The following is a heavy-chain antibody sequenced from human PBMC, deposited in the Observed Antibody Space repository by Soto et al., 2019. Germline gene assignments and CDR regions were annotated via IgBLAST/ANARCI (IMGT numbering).Heavy chain of an antibody. D-gene: IGHD1-1*01. J-gene: IGHJ4*02. V-gene: IGHV3-30*03. CDR3: ARDWNHGDLDY. CDR2: ILNDGTTK. Sequence: PGGSLRLSCAASGFTFSNYAMHWVRQAPGKGLEWVAVILNDGTTKYYADSVEGRFTISRDDSTTTVDLQMNSPTSDDTAIYYCARDWNHGDLDYWGLGTLVTVS. CDR1: GFTFSNYA.